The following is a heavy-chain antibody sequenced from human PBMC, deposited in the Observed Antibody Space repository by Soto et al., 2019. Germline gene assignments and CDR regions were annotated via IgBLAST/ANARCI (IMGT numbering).Heavy chain of an antibody. Sequence: SETLSLTCTVSGGSVSSGNYYWSWIRQPPGKGLEWIGFIYYTGSTYYNPSLKSRVTISVDRSKNQFSLKLSSVTAADTAVYYCARAGGLGAVAVDYWGQGTLVTVSS. J-gene: IGHJ4*02. D-gene: IGHD6-19*01. CDR1: GGSVSSGNYY. V-gene: IGHV4-61*01. CDR2: IYYTGST. CDR3: ARAGGLGAVAVDY.